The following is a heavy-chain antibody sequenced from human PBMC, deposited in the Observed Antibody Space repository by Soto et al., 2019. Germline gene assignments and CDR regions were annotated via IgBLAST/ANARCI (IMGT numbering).Heavy chain of an antibody. J-gene: IGHJ4*02. Sequence: GESLKISCAASGFTFSSYGMHWVRQAPGKGLERVAVIWNDGSNKYYADSVKGRFTISRDNSKNTLYLQMNSLKAEDTAVYYCARDRYDSSGYPFDYWGQGTLVTVSS. CDR1: GFTFSSYG. V-gene: IGHV3-33*01. CDR3: ARDRYDSSGYPFDY. D-gene: IGHD3-22*01. CDR2: IWNDGSNK.